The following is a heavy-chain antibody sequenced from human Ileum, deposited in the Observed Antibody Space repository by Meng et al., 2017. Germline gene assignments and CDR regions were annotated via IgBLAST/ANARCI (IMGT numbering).Heavy chain of an antibody. Sequence: VQWAETGGGLVQPGVSLALSWAASGFTVSYQYMNCVRKAPGKVLEWVSVIDAGGGTNYADSVKGRFTISRDNSKNTLYLQMDSLRAEDTAVYYCVGGFYFQYWGQGTLVTVSS. CDR2: IDAGGGT. V-gene: IGHV3-53*02. J-gene: IGHJ1*01. CDR1: GFTVSYQY. CDR3: VGGFYFQY. D-gene: IGHD3-3*01.